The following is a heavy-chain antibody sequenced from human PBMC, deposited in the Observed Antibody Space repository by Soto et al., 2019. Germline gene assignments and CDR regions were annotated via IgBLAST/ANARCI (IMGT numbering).Heavy chain of an antibody. D-gene: IGHD2-15*01. Sequence: QVQLVQSGAEVKKPGASVKVSCKASGYTFTSYDINWVRQATGQGLEWMGWMNPNSGNTGYAQKFQGRVTMTRNTSISTAYIELISLRSEDTAVYYCARGRRVARDCSGGRCPSGRDSYYYIGVWGKGATVTVSS. CDR2: MNPNSGNT. CDR1: GYTFTSYD. V-gene: IGHV1-8*01. J-gene: IGHJ6*03. CDR3: ARGRRVARDCSGGRCPSGRDSYYYIGV.